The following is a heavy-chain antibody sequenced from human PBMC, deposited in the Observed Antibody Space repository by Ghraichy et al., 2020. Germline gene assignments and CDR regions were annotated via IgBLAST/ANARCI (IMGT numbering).Heavy chain of an antibody. J-gene: IGHJ4*02. CDR2: TYYRYRWFG. V-gene: IGHV6-1*01. CDR1: GDSVSSISVA. D-gene: IGHD6-13*01. Sequence: SQTLSLTCAISGDSVSSISVAWNWIRQSPSRGLEWLGRTYYRYRWFGDYAVSVRSRITINSDTSKNQVSLQLISVTPDDTAMYYCARDPGNSRVYYDFWGQGTLVTVSS. CDR3: ARDPGNSRVYYDF.